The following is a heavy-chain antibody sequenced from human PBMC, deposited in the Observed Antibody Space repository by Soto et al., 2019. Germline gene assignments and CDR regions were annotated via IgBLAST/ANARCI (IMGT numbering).Heavy chain of an antibody. Sequence: QVQLVQSGAEVKKPGSSVKVSCKASGGTFSSYAISWVRQAPGQGLEWMGGIIPIFGTANYAQKFQGRVTITADEATSKAYMELSSLRSEDTAVYYCARVSSGYSYAFYGMDVWGQGTTVTVSS. J-gene: IGHJ6*02. CDR3: ARVSSGYSYAFYGMDV. D-gene: IGHD5-18*01. CDR1: GGTFSSYA. V-gene: IGHV1-69*12. CDR2: IIPIFGTA.